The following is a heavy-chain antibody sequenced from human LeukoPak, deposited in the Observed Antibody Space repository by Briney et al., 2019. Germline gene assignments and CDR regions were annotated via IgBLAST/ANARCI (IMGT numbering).Heavy chain of an antibody. V-gene: IGHV3-7*01. CDR2: IKQDGSEK. CDR1: GFTFSSYG. Sequence: GGSLRLSCAASGFTFSSYGMSWVRQAPGKGLEWVANIKQDGSEKYYVDSVKGRFTISRDNAKNSLYLQMNSLRAEDTAVYYCARGADYFDYWGQGTLVTASS. D-gene: IGHD6-25*01. J-gene: IGHJ4*02. CDR3: ARGADYFDY.